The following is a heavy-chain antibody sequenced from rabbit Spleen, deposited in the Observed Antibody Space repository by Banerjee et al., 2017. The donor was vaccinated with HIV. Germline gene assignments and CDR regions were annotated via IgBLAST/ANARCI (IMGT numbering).Heavy chain of an antibody. V-gene: IGHV1S40*01. J-gene: IGHJ3*01. CDR2: IDAGSSAFT. D-gene: IGHD3-1*01. CDR1: GFSFSRSYY. CDR3: ARDPHGLSAIAFSGL. Sequence: QSLEESGGDLVKPGASLTLTCTASGFSFSRSYYICWVRQAPGKGLEWIACIDAGSSAFTYFATWAKGRFTISKTSSTTVTLQMTSLTAADTATYFCARDPHGLSAIAFSGLWGQGTLVTVS.